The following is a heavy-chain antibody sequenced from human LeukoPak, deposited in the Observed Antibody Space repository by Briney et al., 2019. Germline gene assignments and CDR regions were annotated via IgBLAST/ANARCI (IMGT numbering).Heavy chain of an antibody. CDR2: IYYSGRT. CDR3: ASQYKLGYCSGGSCYSHKGDAFDI. Sequence: SETLSLTCTVCGDSISSSSYYWGWVRQPRGKGREWNGSIYYSGRTYYHPSLKSQHTISVDTDKNEFSMKLSSVSGADTAVYYCASQYKLGYCSGGSCYSHKGDAFDIWGQGTMVTVSS. D-gene: IGHD2-15*01. V-gene: IGHV4-39*01. J-gene: IGHJ3*02. CDR1: GDSISSSSYY.